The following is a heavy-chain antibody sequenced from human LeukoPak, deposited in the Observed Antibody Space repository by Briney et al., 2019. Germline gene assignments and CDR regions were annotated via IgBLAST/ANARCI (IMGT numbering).Heavy chain of an antibody. V-gene: IGHV1-2*02. Sequence: ASVKVSCKASGYTFTGYYMHWVRQAPGQGLEWMGWINPNSGGTNYAQKFQGRVTMTRDTSISTAYMELSRLRSDDTAVYYCARGWWVRVVVPAAHGYNWFDPWGQGTLVTVSS. CDR3: ARGWWVRVVVPAAHGYNWFDP. CDR1: GYTFTGYY. D-gene: IGHD2-2*01. CDR2: INPNSGGT. J-gene: IGHJ5*02.